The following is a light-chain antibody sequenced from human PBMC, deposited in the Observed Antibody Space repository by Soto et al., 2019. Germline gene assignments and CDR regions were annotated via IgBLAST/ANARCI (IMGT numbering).Light chain of an antibody. CDR3: SSFAGNNDVV. CDR1: SSDVGGYNY. V-gene: IGLV2-8*01. CDR2: EVS. J-gene: IGLJ2*01. Sequence: QSVLTQPPSASGSPGQSVTISCTGTSSDVGGYNYVSWYQQHPGKAPKLMISEVSKRPAGVPDRFSGSTSDNTAPLTVSVISAEDEADYYCSSFAGNNDVVFGGGTQLTVL.